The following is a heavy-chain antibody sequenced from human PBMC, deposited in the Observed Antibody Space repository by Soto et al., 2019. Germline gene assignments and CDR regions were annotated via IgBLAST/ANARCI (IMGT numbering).Heavy chain of an antibody. V-gene: IGHV4-4*02. CDR2: ISRTGST. CDR3: ASRAADRPF. Sequence: SETLSLTCAVSGRSITSSEWWSWVRQPPGKGLEWIGEISRTGSTNYNSTLKSLVTISLDKSNNQSCLKLNSVTAADTAVYYCASRAADRPFWGQGTLVTVSS. CDR1: GRSITSSEW. D-gene: IGHD6-6*01. J-gene: IGHJ4*02.